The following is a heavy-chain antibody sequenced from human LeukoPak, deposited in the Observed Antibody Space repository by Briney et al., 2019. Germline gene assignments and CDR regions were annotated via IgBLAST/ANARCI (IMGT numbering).Heavy chain of an antibody. Sequence: GGTLRLSCAASGFTFSSYAMSWVRQAPGKGLEWVSAISGSGGSTYYADSVKGRFTISRDNSKNTLYLQMNSLGAEDTAVYYCAKCSSKWEPYFDYWGQGTLVTVSS. V-gene: IGHV3-23*01. D-gene: IGHD1-26*01. J-gene: IGHJ4*02. CDR3: AKCSSKWEPYFDY. CDR2: ISGSGGST. CDR1: GFTFSSYA.